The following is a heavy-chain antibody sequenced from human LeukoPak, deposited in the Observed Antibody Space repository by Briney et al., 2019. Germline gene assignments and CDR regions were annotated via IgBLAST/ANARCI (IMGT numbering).Heavy chain of an antibody. D-gene: IGHD2-2*01. CDR2: NYTSGST. J-gene: IGHJ4*02. CDR1: GGSISSYY. V-gene: IGHV4-4*07. Sequence: PSETLSLTCTVSGGSISSYYWSWIRQPAGKGLEWIGRNYTSGSTNYNPSLKSRVTMSVDTSKNQFSLKLSSVTAADTAVYYCARGRIYCSSTSCDSAAFDYWGQGTLVTVSS. CDR3: ARGRIYCSSTSCDSAAFDY.